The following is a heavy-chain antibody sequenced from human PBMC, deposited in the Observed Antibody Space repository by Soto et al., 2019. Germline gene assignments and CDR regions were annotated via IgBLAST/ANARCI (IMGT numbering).Heavy chain of an antibody. CDR3: ETDRDGYNWSFDY. CDR1: GFTVSSNY. D-gene: IGHD5-12*01. V-gene: IGHV3-53*01. Sequence: GGSLRLSCAASGFTVSSNYMSWVRQAPGKGLEWVSVIYSGGSTYYADSVEGRFTISRDNSKNTLYLQMNSLRAEDTAVYYCETDRDGYNWSFDYWGQGTLVTVSS. J-gene: IGHJ4*02. CDR2: IYSGGST.